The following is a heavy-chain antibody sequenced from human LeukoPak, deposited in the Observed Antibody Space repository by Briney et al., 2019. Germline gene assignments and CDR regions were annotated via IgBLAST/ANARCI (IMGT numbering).Heavy chain of an antibody. CDR3: ARGERKLDHFDY. CDR2: FDPEDGET. D-gene: IGHD1-1*01. J-gene: IGHJ4*02. CDR1: GGTFTSYY. V-gene: IGHV1-24*01. Sequence: ASVKVSCKASGGTFTSYYMHWVRQAPGQGLEWMGGFDPEDGETIYAQKFQGRVTMTEDTSTDTAYMELSSLRSEDTAVYYCARGERKLDHFDYWGQGTLVTVSS.